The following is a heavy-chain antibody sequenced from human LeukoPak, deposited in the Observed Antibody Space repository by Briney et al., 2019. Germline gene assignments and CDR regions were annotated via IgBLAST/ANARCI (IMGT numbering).Heavy chain of an antibody. CDR3: AREPYSYGPWY. CDR2: IYTSGST. Sequence: SQTLSLTCTVSGGSISSGSYYWSWIRQPAGKGLEWIGRIYTSGSTNYNPSLKSRVTISVDTSKNQFSLKLSSVTAADTAVYYCAREPYSYGPWYWGQGTLVTVSS. V-gene: IGHV4-61*02. D-gene: IGHD5-18*01. J-gene: IGHJ4*02. CDR1: GGSISSGSYY.